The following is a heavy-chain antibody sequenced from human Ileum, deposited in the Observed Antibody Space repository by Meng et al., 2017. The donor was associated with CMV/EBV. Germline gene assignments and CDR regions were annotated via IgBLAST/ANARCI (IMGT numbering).Heavy chain of an antibody. CDR2: IRGDDST. CDR1: GFSVSTNY. J-gene: IGHJ4*02. CDR3: ARACRQVSNCYLDS. V-gene: IGHV3-53*01. Sequence: GESLKISCAASGFSVSTNYMSWVRQAPGKGLEWVSFIRGDDSTSYTDSVQGRFTISRDNSKNTVYLQMNSLRAEDTAVYYCARACRQVSNCYLDSWGQGIQVTVSS. D-gene: IGHD4-11*01.